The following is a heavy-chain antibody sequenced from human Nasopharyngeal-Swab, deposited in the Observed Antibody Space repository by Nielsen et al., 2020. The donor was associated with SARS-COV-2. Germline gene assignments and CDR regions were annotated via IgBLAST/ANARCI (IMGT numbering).Heavy chain of an antibody. CDR2: IYPGDSDT. J-gene: IGHJ3*02. CDR1: GYSFTSYW. CDR3: ARQKTRKHIVVVTAIWDAFDI. V-gene: IGHV5-51*01. Sequence: GESLKISCKGSGYSFTSYWIGWVRQMPGKGLEWMGIIYPGDSDTRYSPSFQGQVTISADKSISTAYLQWSSLKASDTAMYYCARQKTRKHIVVVTAIWDAFDIWGQGTMVTVSS. D-gene: IGHD2-21*02.